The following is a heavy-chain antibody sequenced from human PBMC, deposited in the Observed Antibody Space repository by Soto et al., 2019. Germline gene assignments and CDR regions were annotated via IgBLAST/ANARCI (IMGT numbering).Heavy chain of an antibody. CDR1: GFSFGEYA. Sequence: PGGSLRLSCTVSGFSFGEYAMSWVRQAPGKGLEWVGFIRSKDYGGTTEYAASVKGRFAISRDDSKSIAYLQMNSLKTEDTAVYYCTRGTVSGFTHWGQGTLVTVSS. CDR2: IRSKDYGGTT. J-gene: IGHJ4*02. V-gene: IGHV3-49*04. CDR3: TRGTVSGFTH. D-gene: IGHD2-15*01.